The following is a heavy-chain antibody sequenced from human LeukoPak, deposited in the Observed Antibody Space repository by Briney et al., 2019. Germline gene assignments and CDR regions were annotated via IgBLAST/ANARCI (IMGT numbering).Heavy chain of an antibody. D-gene: IGHD5-18*01. J-gene: IGHJ6*03. CDR3: ARVLSAMVPYYYYMDV. V-gene: IGHV4-61*02. CDR2: IYTSGST. CDR1: GGSISSGSYY. Sequence: SETLSLTCTVSGGSISSGSYYWSWIRQPAGKGLEWIGRIYTSGSTNCNPSLKSRATISVDTSKNQFSLKLSSVTAADTAVYYCARVLSAMVPYYYYMDVWGKGTTVTVSS.